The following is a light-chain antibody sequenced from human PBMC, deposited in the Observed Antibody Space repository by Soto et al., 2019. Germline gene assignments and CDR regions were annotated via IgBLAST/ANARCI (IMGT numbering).Light chain of an antibody. CDR1: QSVSNNY. CDR3: QQYGSSSWT. Sequence: EIVLTQSPGTLSLSPGERSTLSGMSSQSVSNNYLAWYQQKPGQAPRLLIYGASSRATGIPDRFSGSGSGTDFTLTISRLEPEDFAVYYCQQYGSSSWTFGQGTKVDIK. J-gene: IGKJ1*01. CDR2: GAS. V-gene: IGKV3-20*01.